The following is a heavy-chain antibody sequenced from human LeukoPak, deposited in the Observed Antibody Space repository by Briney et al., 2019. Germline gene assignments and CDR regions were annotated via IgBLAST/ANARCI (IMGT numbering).Heavy chain of an antibody. CDR3: ARDSAISSGGSDY. D-gene: IGHD2-15*01. CDR1: GFTFSSYW. V-gene: IGHV3-7*01. Sequence: GSLRLSCAASGFTFSSYWMSWVRQAPGXGLEWVANIMQDGSEKYYVDSVKGRFTISRDNAKNSLYLQMNSLRAEDTALYYCARDSAISSGGSDYWGQGTLVTVPS. CDR2: IMQDGSEK. J-gene: IGHJ4*02.